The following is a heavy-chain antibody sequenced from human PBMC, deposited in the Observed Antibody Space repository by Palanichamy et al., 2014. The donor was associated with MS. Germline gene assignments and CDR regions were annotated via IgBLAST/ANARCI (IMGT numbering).Heavy chain of an antibody. J-gene: IGHJ4*02. Sequence: QVQLVESGGGVVQPGKSLRLSCAASGFTFNIYGMHWVRQVPGKGLEWVAVTSFDESNKYYSDSVKGRFTISRDNSKNTLYLQMNSLIPEDTAVYYCAKGRRGGAGSCNHYFDSWGQGTLVTVSS. D-gene: IGHD1-26*01. V-gene: IGHV3-30*18. CDR2: TSFDESNK. CDR1: GFTFNIYG. CDR3: AKGRRGGAGSCNHYFDS.